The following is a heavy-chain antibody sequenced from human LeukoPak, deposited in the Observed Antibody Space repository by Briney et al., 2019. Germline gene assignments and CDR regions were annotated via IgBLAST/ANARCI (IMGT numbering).Heavy chain of an antibody. CDR2: IYYSRST. Sequence: PETLSLTSTVPVGSTIISSYYWGWIRQPPGQGMEWIGTIYYSRSTYYNPSLKSRVTISVDTSKNQFSLNLSSVTAADTAVYYCARYVLSVAGTSLWGQGTLVTVSS. CDR3: ARYVLSVAGTSL. J-gene: IGHJ4*02. CDR1: VGSTIISSYY. D-gene: IGHD6-19*01. V-gene: IGHV4-39*01.